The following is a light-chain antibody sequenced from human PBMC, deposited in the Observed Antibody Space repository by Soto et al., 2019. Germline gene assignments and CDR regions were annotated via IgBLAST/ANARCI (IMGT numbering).Light chain of an antibody. J-gene: IGKJ2*02. CDR3: QQSYSRGT. V-gene: IGKV1-5*03. CDR2: KAS. Sequence: DIQMTQSPSTLSASVGDRVTITCRASQSISSWLAWYQQKPGKAPKLLIYKASSLESGVPSRFSGSGSGTEFTLTISSLQPDDFATYYCQQSYSRGTFGQGTKVDIK. CDR1: QSISSW.